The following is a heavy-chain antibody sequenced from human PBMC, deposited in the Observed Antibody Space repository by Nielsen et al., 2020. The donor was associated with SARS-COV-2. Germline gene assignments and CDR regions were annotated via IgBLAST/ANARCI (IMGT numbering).Heavy chain of an antibody. J-gene: IGHJ4*02. CDR3: ARLFYDVLTGLGPFDY. V-gene: IGHV5-51*01. Sequence: GGSLRLSCKGFGDRFTSYWIGWARQMPGKGLELMGVIYPSDSATRYSPSFQGQVTISADESINTAYLQWSSLKASDTAMYYCARLFYDVLTGLGPFDYWGPGTQVTVSS. D-gene: IGHD3-9*01. CDR1: GDRFTSYW. CDR2: IYPSDSAT.